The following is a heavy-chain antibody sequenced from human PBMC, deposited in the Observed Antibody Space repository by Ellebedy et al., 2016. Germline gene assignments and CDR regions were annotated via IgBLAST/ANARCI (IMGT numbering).Heavy chain of an antibody. CDR1: GFTFSNFG. CDR2: ISYDGLTK. CDR3: AKEGHEYSSGTYDY. V-gene: IGHV3-30*18. D-gene: IGHD3-22*01. J-gene: IGHJ4*02. Sequence: GGSLRLXCAASGFTFSNFGMHWVRQAPGKGLDWVGVISYDGLTKHYAGSVQGRFSISRDDSKNTLYLQMNSLRGEDTAVYYCAKEGHEYSSGTYDYWGQGTLVTVAS.